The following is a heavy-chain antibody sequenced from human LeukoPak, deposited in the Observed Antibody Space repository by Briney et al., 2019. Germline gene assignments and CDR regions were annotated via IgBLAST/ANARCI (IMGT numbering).Heavy chain of an antibody. J-gene: IGHJ2*01. D-gene: IGHD5-12*01. CDR1: GYTFTSYY. CDR2: INPNSGGT. CDR3: ARDLYDYSGGFDL. Sequence: ASVKVSCKASGYTFTSYYMHWVRQAPGQGLEWMGWINPNSGGTNYAQKFQGRVTMTRDTSISTAYMELSRLRSDDTAVYYCARDLYDYSGGFDLWGRGTLVTVSS. V-gene: IGHV1-2*02.